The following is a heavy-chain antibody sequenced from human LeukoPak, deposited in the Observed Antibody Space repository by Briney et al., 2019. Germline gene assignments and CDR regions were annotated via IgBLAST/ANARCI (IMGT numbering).Heavy chain of an antibody. J-gene: IGHJ3*02. D-gene: IGHD2-8*01. V-gene: IGHV6-1*01. CDR2: TYYRSKWYI. Sequence: SQTLSLTCAISGDSVSSNSVAWNWIRPSPSRGPEWLGGTYYRSKWYIDYADSVKSRITISPDTSKNQFSLQLNSMTPEDTAIYYCARGRVSAFDIWGQGTMVTVSS. CDR3: ARGRVSAFDI. CDR1: GDSVSSNSVA.